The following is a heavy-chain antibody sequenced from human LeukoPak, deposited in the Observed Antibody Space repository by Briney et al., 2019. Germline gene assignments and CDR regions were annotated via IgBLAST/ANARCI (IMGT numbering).Heavy chain of an antibody. J-gene: IGHJ4*02. D-gene: IGHD2-2*01. Sequence: GGSLRLSCAASGFTFSDYYMSWIRQAPGKGLEWVSYISSSGSTIYYADSVKGRFTISRDNAKNSLYLQMSSLRAEDTAVYYCARSHCSSTSCYGEGFDYWGQGTLVTVSS. CDR2: ISSSGSTI. V-gene: IGHV3-11*01. CDR1: GFTFSDYY. CDR3: ARSHCSSTSCYGEGFDY.